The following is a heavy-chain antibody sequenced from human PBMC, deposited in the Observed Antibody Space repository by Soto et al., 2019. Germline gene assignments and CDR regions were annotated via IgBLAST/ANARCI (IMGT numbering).Heavy chain of an antibody. J-gene: IGHJ6*02. D-gene: IGHD6-25*01. CDR2: TYYRSKWYN. Sequence: SQTRSVTCVTSGDSVSSNSGAWNWMRQSPSRGLEWLGRTYYRSKWYNDYAVSVKSRITINPDTSKNQFSLQLNSVTPEDTAVYYCARCSGAPDYYYYYGMDVWGQGTTVTVSS. CDR1: GDSVSSNSGA. V-gene: IGHV6-1*01. CDR3: ARCSGAPDYYYYYGMDV.